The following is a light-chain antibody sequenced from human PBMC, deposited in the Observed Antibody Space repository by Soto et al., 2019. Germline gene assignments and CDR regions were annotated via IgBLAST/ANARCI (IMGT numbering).Light chain of an antibody. J-gene: IGKJ1*01. CDR3: QQYNNYPWT. Sequence: DIQMTQSPSTLSASVGDRVTITCRASQSISSWLAWYQQKPGKAPKLLIYKASSLESGVPSRFSGSGSGTEFTLTISSLQPDDFATYYRQQYNNYPWTLGQGTKV. CDR2: KAS. CDR1: QSISSW. V-gene: IGKV1-5*03.